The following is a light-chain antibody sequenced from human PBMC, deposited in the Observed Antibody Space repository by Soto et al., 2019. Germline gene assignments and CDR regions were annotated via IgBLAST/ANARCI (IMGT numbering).Light chain of an antibody. CDR1: NIRSKS. J-gene: IGLJ1*01. Sequence: SYELTQPPSVSVAPGQTARITCGGDNIRSKSVHWYQQKPGQAPVLVVYNDRDRPSGIPDRFSGSNSGNTATLTISRVEAGDEADYYCQVWDSSGDHFVFGSGTKVTVL. CDR2: NDR. CDR3: QVWDSSGDHFV. V-gene: IGLV3-21*02.